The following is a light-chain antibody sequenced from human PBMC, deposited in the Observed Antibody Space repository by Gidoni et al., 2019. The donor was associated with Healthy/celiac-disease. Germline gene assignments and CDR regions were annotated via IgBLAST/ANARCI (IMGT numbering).Light chain of an antibody. J-gene: IGKJ3*01. Sequence: EIVLTQSPATLSLSPGERATLSCRASQRVSSYLAWYQQKPGQAPRLLIYDASNRATGIPARFSGSGSGTDFTLTISSLEPEDFAVYYCQQRSNWPPFTFGPGTKVEIK. CDR2: DAS. CDR3: QQRSNWPPFT. V-gene: IGKV3-11*01. CDR1: QRVSSY.